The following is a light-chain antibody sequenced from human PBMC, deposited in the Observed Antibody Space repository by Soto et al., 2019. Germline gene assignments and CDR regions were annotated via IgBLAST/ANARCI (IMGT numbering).Light chain of an antibody. Sequence: EIVLTQSPCTLYLSPGERATLSCRASQSVSSTYLAWYQQKPGQAPGLLIYGASSRATGIPDRFSGSGSGTDFTLTISRLEPEDFAVYYCQQYGSSTWTFGQGTKVEIK. CDR3: QQYGSSTWT. J-gene: IGKJ1*01. CDR1: QSVSSTY. CDR2: GAS. V-gene: IGKV3-20*01.